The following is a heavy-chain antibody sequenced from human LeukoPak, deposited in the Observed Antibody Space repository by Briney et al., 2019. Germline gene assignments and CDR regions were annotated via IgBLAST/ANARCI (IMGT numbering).Heavy chain of an antibody. J-gene: IGHJ4*02. V-gene: IGHV1-46*01. CDR2: INPSGGST. Sequence: ASAKVSCKASGYTFTSYYMHWVRQAPGQGLEWMGIINPSGGSTSYAQKFQGRVTMTRDTSTSTVYMELSSLRSEDTAVYYCARDQAGGTPLTHWGQGTLVTVSS. CDR3: ARDQAGGTPLTH. CDR1: GYTFTSYY. D-gene: IGHD3-16*01.